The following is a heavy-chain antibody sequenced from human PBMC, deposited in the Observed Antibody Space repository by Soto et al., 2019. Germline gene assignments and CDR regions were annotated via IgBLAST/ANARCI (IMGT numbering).Heavy chain of an antibody. D-gene: IGHD5-12*01. J-gene: IGHJ4*02. Sequence: QVQLVESGGGVVQPGRSLRLSCAASGFTFSSSGMHWVRQAPGKGLEWVAVIWYDGSNKYYADSVKGRFTISRDNSKNTLYLKMNSLRAEDTAVYYCARGGADYFDYWGQGTLVTVSS. CDR3: ARGGADYFDY. V-gene: IGHV3-33*01. CDR2: IWYDGSNK. CDR1: GFTFSSSG.